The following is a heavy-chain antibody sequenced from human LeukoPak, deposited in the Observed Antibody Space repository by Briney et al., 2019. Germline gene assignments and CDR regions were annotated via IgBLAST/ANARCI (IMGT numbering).Heavy chain of an antibody. CDR1: GYTLTDYY. CDR2: INPNSGGT. V-gene: IGHV1-2*06. Sequence: ASVKVSCKASGYTLTDYYMHWVRQAPGQGLEWMGRINPNSGGTNYAQKFQGRVTMTRDTSISTVYMELSRLRSDNTAVYYCARVGYYESSGYYEYWGQGTLITVSS. CDR3: ARVGYYESSGYYEY. D-gene: IGHD3-22*01. J-gene: IGHJ4*02.